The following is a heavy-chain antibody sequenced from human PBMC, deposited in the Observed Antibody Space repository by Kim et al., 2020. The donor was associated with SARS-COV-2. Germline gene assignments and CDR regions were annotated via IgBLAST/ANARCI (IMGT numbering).Heavy chain of an antibody. V-gene: IGHV3-66*01. J-gene: IGHJ4*02. D-gene: IGHD3-10*01. CDR2: SHSDGSS. CDR1: GFTLRNYY. Sequence: GGSLRLSCAASGFTLRNYYMSWVRQAPGKGLEWVSLSHSDGSSHYADSVKDRFTISRDNSKNTLYLQMNSLRAEDTAVYYCAREYYFGSGSELREVGFDYWGQGTLVAVAS. CDR3: AREYYFGSGSELREVGFDY.